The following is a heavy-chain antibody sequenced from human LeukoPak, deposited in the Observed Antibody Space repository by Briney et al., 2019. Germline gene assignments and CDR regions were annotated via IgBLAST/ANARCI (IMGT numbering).Heavy chain of an antibody. CDR1: GYTLTSYY. CDR3: TTWTRPGGYFRGWYFDL. Sequence: ASVKVSCKASGYTLTSYYMHWVRQAPGQGLEWMAIISPSGGSTFYAQKFQGRVTMTEDTSTHTAYMEMSSLTSEDTAVYYCTTWTRPGGYFRGWYFDLWGRGTLVTVSS. D-gene: IGHD3-22*01. J-gene: IGHJ2*01. V-gene: IGHV1-46*01. CDR2: ISPSGGST.